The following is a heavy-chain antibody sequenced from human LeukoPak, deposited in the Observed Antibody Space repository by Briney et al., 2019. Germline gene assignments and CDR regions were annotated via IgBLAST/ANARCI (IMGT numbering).Heavy chain of an antibody. D-gene: IGHD4-11*01. Sequence: SETLSLTCSVSGYSISSGYYWGWIRQSPGKGLEWIGSIYHSGSTYYNPSLKSRVTISVDTSKNQFSLKLTSVTAADTAVYYCARDDSDFAYWGPGTLVTVS. J-gene: IGHJ4*02. V-gene: IGHV4-38-2*02. CDR3: ARDDSDFAY. CDR1: GYSISSGYY. CDR2: IYHSGST.